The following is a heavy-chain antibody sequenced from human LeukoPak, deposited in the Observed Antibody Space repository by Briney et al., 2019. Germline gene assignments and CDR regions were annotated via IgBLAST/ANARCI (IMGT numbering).Heavy chain of an antibody. D-gene: IGHD3-22*01. V-gene: IGHV4-34*01. J-gene: IGHJ1*01. CDR3: ARVGYYYDSSYFQH. Sequence: SETLSLTCAVYGGSFSGYYWSWIRQPPGKGLEWIGEINHSGSTNYNPSLKSRVTISVDTSKNQFSLKLSSVTAADTAVYYCARVGYYYDSSYFQHWGQGTLVTVSS. CDR1: GGSFSGYY. CDR2: INHSGST.